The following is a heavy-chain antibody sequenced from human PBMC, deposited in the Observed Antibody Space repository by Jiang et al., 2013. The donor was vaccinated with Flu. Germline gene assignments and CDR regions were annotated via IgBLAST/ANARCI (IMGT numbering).Heavy chain of an antibody. Sequence: VQLVESGGGVVQPGGSLRLSCVASGFTFKNYGMHWVRQAPGKGLEWVAVMSYDGNNNYYADSVKGRFTISRDVSKNTLSLQMNSLRPDDTAVYYCAKDSILGNSWYYFDSWGQGTLVTVSS. V-gene: IGHV3-30*18. J-gene: IGHJ4*02. CDR3: AKDSILGNSWYYFDS. CDR1: GFTFKNYG. D-gene: IGHD6-13*01. CDR2: MSYDGNNN.